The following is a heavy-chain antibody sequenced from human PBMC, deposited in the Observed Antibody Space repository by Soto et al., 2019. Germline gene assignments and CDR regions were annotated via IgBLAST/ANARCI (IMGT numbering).Heavy chain of an antibody. V-gene: IGHV3-23*01. CDR3: AKDRRAGGNYGFYSDF. CDR1: GFTFSSYG. D-gene: IGHD1-7*01. CDR2: SSATGAGT. J-gene: IGHJ4*02. Sequence: EVQLLESGGGLVQPGWSLRLSCAASGFTFSSYGMTWVRQAPGKGLEWVSFSSATGAGTYYADSVKGRVTISRDNSKNTLYLQMTSLRADDTAVYYCAKDRRAGGNYGFYSDFWGQGALVSVSS.